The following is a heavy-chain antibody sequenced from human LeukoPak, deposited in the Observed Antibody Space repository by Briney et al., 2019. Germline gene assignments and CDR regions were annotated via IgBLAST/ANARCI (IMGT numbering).Heavy chain of an antibody. Sequence: HPGGSLRLSCAASGFTFSSYAMHWVRQAPGKGLEWVAVISYDGSNKYYADSVKGRFTISRDNSKNTLYLQMNSLRAEDTAVYYCARDLDYNRTPDYWGQGTLVTVSS. CDR1: GFTFSSYA. J-gene: IGHJ4*02. CDR3: ARDLDYNRTPDY. D-gene: IGHD1-14*01. V-gene: IGHV3-30-3*01. CDR2: ISYDGSNK.